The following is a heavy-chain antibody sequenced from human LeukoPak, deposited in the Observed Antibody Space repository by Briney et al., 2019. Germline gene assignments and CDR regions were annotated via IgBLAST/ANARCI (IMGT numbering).Heavy chain of an antibody. J-gene: IGHJ5*02. CDR1: GASNSSYH. V-gene: IGHV4-4*07. D-gene: IGHD1-14*01. CDR2: IYTSGST. Sequence: PSETLSLTCTVSGASNSSYHWSWIRQPAGKGLEGIGRIYTSGSTNYNPPLKSRVTMSVDTSKNQFSLKLSSVTSADTAVYYCARKPDSRNWFDPWGQGTLVIVSS. CDR3: ARKPDSRNWFDP.